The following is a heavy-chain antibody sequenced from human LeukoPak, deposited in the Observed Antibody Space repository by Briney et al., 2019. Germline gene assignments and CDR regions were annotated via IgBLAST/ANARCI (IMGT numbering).Heavy chain of an antibody. V-gene: IGHV1-69*05. CDR3: ARGSLLNPRYCTTTTCYSTMDV. J-gene: IGHJ6*04. CDR1: GGGFTTYT. D-gene: IGHD2-2*01. Sequence: GASVKVSCKASGGGFTTYTISWVRQAPGQGLEWMGGIIPMSGRGKYEQKFQGRGTITTDESMSTEYMELSRLRSEDTPVYYCARGSLLNPRYCTTTTCYSTMDVWGKGTTVTVSS. CDR2: IIPMSGRG.